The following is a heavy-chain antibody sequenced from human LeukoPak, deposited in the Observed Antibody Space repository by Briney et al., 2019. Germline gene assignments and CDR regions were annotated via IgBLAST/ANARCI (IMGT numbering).Heavy chain of an antibody. CDR1: GFTFDDYA. V-gene: IGHV3-9*01. J-gene: IGHJ5*02. Sequence: TGGSLRLSCAASGFTFDDYAMHWVRQAPGKGLEWVSGISWNSGSIGYADSVKGRFTISRDNAKNSLYLQMNSLRAEDTAVYYCARDRGVTWGQGTLVTVSS. D-gene: IGHD2-21*01. CDR3: ARDRGVT. CDR2: ISWNSGSI.